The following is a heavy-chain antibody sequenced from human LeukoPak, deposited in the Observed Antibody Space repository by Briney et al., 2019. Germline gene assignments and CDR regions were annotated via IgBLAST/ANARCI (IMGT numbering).Heavy chain of an antibody. J-gene: IGHJ5*02. CDR3: ARSLSRLGWFDP. CDR2: IYYSGST. CDR1: GRSFSGYY. Sequence: SETLSLTCAVYGRSFSGYYWSWIRQPPGKGLEWIGYIYYSGSTNYNPSLKSRVTISVDTSKNQFSLKLSSVTAADTAVYYCARSLSRLGWFDPWGQGTLVTVSS. V-gene: IGHV4-59*01. D-gene: IGHD6-25*01.